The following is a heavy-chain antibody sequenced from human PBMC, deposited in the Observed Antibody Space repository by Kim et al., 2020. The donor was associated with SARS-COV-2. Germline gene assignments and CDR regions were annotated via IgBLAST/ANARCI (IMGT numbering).Heavy chain of an antibody. CDR1: GGSISSYY. Sequence: SETLSLTCTVSGGSISSYYWSWIRQPPGKGLEWIGYIYYSGSTNYNPSLKSRVTISVDTSKNQFSLKLSSVTAADTAVYYCARGSGSEYYYYGMDVWGQGTTVTVSS. J-gene: IGHJ6*02. CDR2: IYYSGST. CDR3: ARGSGSEYYYYGMDV. V-gene: IGHV4-59*01. D-gene: IGHD3-10*01.